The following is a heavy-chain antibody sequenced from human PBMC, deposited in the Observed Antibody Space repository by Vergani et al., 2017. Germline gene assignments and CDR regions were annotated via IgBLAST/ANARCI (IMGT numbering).Heavy chain of an antibody. D-gene: IGHD3-9*01. Sequence: VEAGGGLVQPGGSLRLSCTASGFTFQAFAFHWVRQVSGRGLEWVSRIKSDGSITAYADSVKGRFTISRDNAQNTLYLQMNSLRVEDTGVYYCARARCIETCYMSNWLDSWGQGTLVTVSS. CDR1: GFTFQAFA. CDR3: ARARCIETCYMSNWLDS. J-gene: IGHJ5*01. V-gene: IGHV3-74*03. CDR2: IKSDGSIT.